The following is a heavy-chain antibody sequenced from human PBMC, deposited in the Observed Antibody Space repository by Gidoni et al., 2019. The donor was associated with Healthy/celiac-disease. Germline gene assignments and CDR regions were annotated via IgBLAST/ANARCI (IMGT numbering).Heavy chain of an antibody. CDR3: ARTTVVNTGFGY. V-gene: IGHV4-34*01. CDR1: GGSFSGYY. CDR2: INHSGST. Sequence: QVQLQQWGAGLLKPSETLSLTCAVYGGSFSGYYWSWIRQPPGKGLEWIGEINHSGSTNYNPSIKSRVTISVDTSKNQFSLKLSYVTAADTAVYYCARTTVVNTGFGYWGQGTLVTVSS. D-gene: IGHD4-17*01. J-gene: IGHJ4*02.